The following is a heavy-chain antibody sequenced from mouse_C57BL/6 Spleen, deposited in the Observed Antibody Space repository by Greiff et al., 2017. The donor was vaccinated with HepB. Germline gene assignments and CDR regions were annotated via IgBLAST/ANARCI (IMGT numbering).Heavy chain of an antibody. V-gene: IGHV5-12*01. CDR1: GFTFSDYY. CDR3: ARQGGAMDY. Sequence: EVNVVDSGGGLVQPGGSLKLSCAASGFTFSDYYMYWVRQTPEKRLEWVAYISNGGGSTYYPDTVKGRFTISRDNAKNTLYLQMSRLKSEDTAMYYCARQGGAMDYWGQGTSVTVSS. J-gene: IGHJ4*01. CDR2: ISNGGGST.